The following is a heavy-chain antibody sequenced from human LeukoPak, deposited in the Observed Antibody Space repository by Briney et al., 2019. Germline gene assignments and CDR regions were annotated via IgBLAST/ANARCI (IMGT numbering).Heavy chain of an antibody. D-gene: IGHD6-13*01. J-gene: IGHJ4*02. CDR3: AKKDSGIPAAAPPSGY. V-gene: IGHV3-30*02. CDR1: GFTFSSYG. CDR2: IRYDGSNE. Sequence: QAGGSLRLSCAASGFTFSSYGMHWVRQAPGKGLEWVSFIRYDGSNEYYADSVRGRFTISRDNSKNTLYLQMNSLRAEDTAVYYCAKKDSGIPAAAPPSGYWGQGTLVTVSS.